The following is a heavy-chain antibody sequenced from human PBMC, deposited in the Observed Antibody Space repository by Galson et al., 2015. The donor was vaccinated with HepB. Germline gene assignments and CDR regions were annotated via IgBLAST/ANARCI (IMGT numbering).Heavy chain of an antibody. J-gene: IGHJ4*02. V-gene: IGHV4-61*01. CDR2: IYYSGST. D-gene: IGHD3-16*01. CDR3: ARELASAGGIDY. Sequence: LTCTVSGGSVNSGSYYWSWIRQPPGKGLEWIGYIYYSGSTTYNPSLKSRVTISVDTSKNQLSLNLRSVTAADTAVYYCARELASAGGIDYWGQGALVTVSS. CDR1: GGSVNSGSYY.